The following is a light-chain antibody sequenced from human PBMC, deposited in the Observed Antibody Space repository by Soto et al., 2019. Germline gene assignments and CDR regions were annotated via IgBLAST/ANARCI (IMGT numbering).Light chain of an antibody. J-gene: IGLJ2*01. Sequence: QSVLTQPPSVSAAPGQKVTISCSGSSSNIGNNYVSWYQHLPGTAPKLLFYENNKRPSGIPDRFSGSKSGTSATLGITGLQTGDEADYYCQSYDSSLSPLFGGGTKLTVL. V-gene: IGLV1-51*02. CDR3: QSYDSSLSPL. CDR1: SSNIGNNY. CDR2: ENN.